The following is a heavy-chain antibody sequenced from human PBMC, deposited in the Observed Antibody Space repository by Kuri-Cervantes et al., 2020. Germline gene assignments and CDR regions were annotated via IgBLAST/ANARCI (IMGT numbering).Heavy chain of an antibody. D-gene: IGHD3-3*01. CDR3: ARGTSITIFGVVTTSYYFDY. V-gene: IGHV1-24*01. CDR2: FDPEDGET. CDR1: GYTLTELS. Sequence: ASVKVSCKVSGYTLTELSMHWVRQAPGKGLEWMGGFDPEDGETIYAQKFQGRVTITADKSTSTAYMELSSLRSEDTAVYYCARGTSITIFGVVTTSYYFDYWGQGTLVTVSS. J-gene: IGHJ4*02.